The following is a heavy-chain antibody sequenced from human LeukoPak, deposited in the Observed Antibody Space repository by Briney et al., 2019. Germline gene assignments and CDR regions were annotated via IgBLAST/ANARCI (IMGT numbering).Heavy chain of an antibody. CDR1: GYMFTSYA. V-gene: IGHV7-4-1*02. CDR2: INTNTGDP. J-gene: IGHJ4*02. D-gene: IGHD6-19*01. Sequence: ASVKVSCKASGYMFTSYAMNWVRQAPGQGLEWMGWINTNTGDPTYAQGFTGRFVFSLDTSVSTAYLQISSLKAEYTAVYYCARVVAVGVAGLNYWGQGTLVTVSS. CDR3: ARVVAVGVAGLNY.